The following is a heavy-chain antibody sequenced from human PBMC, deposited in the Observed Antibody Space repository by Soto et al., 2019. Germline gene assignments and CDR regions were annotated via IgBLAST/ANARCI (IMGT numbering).Heavy chain of an antibody. CDR1: GFTFSSYS. CDR2: ISSSSSYI. J-gene: IGHJ4*02. Sequence: EVQLVESGGGLVKPGGSLRLSCAASGFTFSSYSMNWVRQAPGKWLEWVSSISSSSSYIYYADSVKGRFTITRDNAKNSLYLQRTSLTAEDTAVYYCARGFWGSSYMDGVHYWGQGTLVTVPS. D-gene: IGHD3-16*01. V-gene: IGHV3-21*01. CDR3: ARGFWGSSYMDGVHY.